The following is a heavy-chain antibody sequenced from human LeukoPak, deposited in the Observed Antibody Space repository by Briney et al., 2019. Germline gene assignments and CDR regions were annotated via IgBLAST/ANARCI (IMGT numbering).Heavy chain of an antibody. Sequence: GGSLRLSCAASGFTFSSYSMNWVRQAPGKGLEWVSSISSSSSYIYYADSVKGRFTISRDNAKNSLYLQMNSLRAEDTAVYYCARDHPEGRLMYSSGWDPGYWGQGTLVTVSS. CDR1: GFTFSSYS. V-gene: IGHV3-21*01. CDR3: ARDHPEGRLMYSSGWDPGY. J-gene: IGHJ4*02. D-gene: IGHD6-19*01. CDR2: ISSSSSYI.